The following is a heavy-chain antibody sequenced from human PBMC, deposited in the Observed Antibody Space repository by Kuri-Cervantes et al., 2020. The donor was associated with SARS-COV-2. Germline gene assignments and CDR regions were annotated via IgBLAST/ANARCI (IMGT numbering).Heavy chain of an antibody. CDR2: ISSSSSYR. CDR3: ATTLVGARNY. CDR1: GFTFSSYS. D-gene: IGHD1-26*01. J-gene: IGHJ4*02. V-gene: IGHV3-21*01. Sequence: ETLSLTCAASGFTFSSYSMNWVRHAPGQGQEWVSSISSSSSYRYNADSVMDSLIISRVNAKNSQYLQMNSLRTEETAAYYCATTLVGARNYWGQGTLVTVSS.